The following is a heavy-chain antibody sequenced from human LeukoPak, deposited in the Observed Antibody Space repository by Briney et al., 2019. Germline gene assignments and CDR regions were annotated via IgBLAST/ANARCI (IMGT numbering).Heavy chain of an antibody. D-gene: IGHD2-15*01. J-gene: IGHJ5*02. CDR1: GGSISSGSYY. Sequence: SQTLSLTCTVSGGSISSGSYYWSWIRQPAGKGLEWIGRTYTSGSTNYNPSLKSRVTISVDTSKNQFSLKLSSVTAADTAVYYCARAAGWSAPNWFDPWGQGTLVTVSS. CDR2: TYTSGST. V-gene: IGHV4-61*02. CDR3: ARAAGWSAPNWFDP.